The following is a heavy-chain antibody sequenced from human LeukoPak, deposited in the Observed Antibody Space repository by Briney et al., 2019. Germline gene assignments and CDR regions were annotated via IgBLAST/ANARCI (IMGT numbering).Heavy chain of an antibody. CDR1: GGTFSSYA. D-gene: IGHD6-13*01. Sequence: EASVKVSCKASGGTFSSYAISWVRQAPGQGLEWMGRIIPILGIANYAQKFQGRVTITADKSTSTAYMELSSLRSEDTAVYYCASGPSSSWYYFDYWGQGTLVTVSS. J-gene: IGHJ4*02. V-gene: IGHV1-69*04. CDR2: IIPILGIA. CDR3: ASGPSSSWYYFDY.